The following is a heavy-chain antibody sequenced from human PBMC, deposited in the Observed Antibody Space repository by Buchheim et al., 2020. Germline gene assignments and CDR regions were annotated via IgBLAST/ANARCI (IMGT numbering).Heavy chain of an antibody. CDR3: AKNYDSSGFFDY. D-gene: IGHD3-22*01. J-gene: IGHJ4*02. V-gene: IGHV3-30*18. CDR1: GFTFSSYG. Sequence: QVQLVESGGGVVQPGRPLRLSCAASGFTFSSYGMHWVRQAPGKGLEWVAVISYDGSNKYYADSVKGRFTISRDNSKNTLYLQMNSLRAEDTAVYYCAKNYDSSGFFDYWGQGTL. CDR2: ISYDGSNK.